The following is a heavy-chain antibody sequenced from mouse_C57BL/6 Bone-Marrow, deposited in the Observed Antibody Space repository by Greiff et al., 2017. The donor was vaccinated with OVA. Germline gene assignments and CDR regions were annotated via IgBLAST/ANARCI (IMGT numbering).Heavy chain of an antibody. D-gene: IGHD1-1*01. CDR2: IDPSDSYT. J-gene: IGHJ2*01. CDR3: ARWSTVVASEDY. CDR1: GYTFTSYW. Sequence: QVQLQQPGAELVMPGASMKLSCKASGYTFTSYWMHWVKQRPGQGLEWIGEIDPSDSYTNYNQKFKGKSTLTVDKSSSTAYMQLSSLTSEDSAVYYCARWSTVVASEDYWGQGTTLTVSS. V-gene: IGHV1-69*01.